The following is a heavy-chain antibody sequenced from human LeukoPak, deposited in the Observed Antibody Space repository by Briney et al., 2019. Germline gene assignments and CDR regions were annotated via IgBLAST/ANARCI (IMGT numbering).Heavy chain of an antibody. J-gene: IGHJ5*02. CDR2: INARGDT. Sequence: SETLSLTCAVYGWSFNDYYRNWVRQPPGKGLEWIGEINARGDTNYNPSLKSRVTISVDSSKNQFSLTLTSMIAADTAIYYCARGQVPAARGYNWFDPWGQGTLVTVSS. D-gene: IGHD2-2*01. V-gene: IGHV4-34*01. CDR3: ARGQVPAARGYNWFDP. CDR1: GWSFNDYY.